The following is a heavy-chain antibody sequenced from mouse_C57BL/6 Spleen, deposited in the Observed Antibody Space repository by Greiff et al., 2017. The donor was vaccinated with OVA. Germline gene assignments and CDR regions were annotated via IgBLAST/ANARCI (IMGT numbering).Heavy chain of an antibody. CDR2: IDPEDGET. CDR1: GFNFKDYY. V-gene: IGHV14-2*01. Sequence: DVQLQESGAELVKPGASVKLSCTASGFNFKDYYMHWVKQRTEQGLEWIGRIDPEDGETKYAPQFQGKSTITADKSSNTAYLQLSRLTSEDTAVYYCALDGPGWFAYGGQGTLVTVSA. J-gene: IGHJ3*01. D-gene: IGHD2-3*01. CDR3: ALDGPGWFAY.